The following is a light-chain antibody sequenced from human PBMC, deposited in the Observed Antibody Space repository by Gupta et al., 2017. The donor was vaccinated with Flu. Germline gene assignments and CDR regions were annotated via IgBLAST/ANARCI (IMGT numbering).Light chain of an antibody. CDR1: SSDVGGYNY. Sequence: TSSDVGGYNYVSWYQQHPGKAPKLMIYEVRNRPSGISNRFSGSKSGNTASLTISGLQAEDEADYYCSSYTSSTTKVFGGGTKLTVL. V-gene: IGLV2-14*01. J-gene: IGLJ3*02. CDR2: EVR. CDR3: SSYTSSTTKV.